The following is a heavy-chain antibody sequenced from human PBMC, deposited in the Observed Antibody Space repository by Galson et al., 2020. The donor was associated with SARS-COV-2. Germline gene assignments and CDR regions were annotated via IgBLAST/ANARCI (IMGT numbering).Heavy chain of an antibody. J-gene: IGHJ6*03. CDR2: ISYDGSNN. CDR3: AKDGVEEYQLLFYCYYDYMDF. Sequence: GETLTLTCAASGFTFSSYGMHWVRQAPAKGLEWVAVISYDGSNNYYADSVKGRFTISRDNTKNTLYLQMNSLRADATAVYYCAKDGVEEYQLLFYCYYDYMDFWGKGTTVAVSS. CDR1: GFTFSSYG. D-gene: IGHD2-2*01. V-gene: IGHV3-30*18.